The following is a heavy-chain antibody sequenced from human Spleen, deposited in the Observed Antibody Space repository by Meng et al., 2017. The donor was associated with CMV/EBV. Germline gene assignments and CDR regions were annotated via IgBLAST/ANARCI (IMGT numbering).Heavy chain of an antibody. V-gene: IGHV4-59*05. CDR2: IYYSGST. D-gene: IGHD3-9*01. Sequence: GSLRLSCAVSGGSLSGYYWTWIRQPSGKGLEWIGSIYYSGSTYYNPSLKSRVTISVDTSKNQFSLKLSSVTAADTAVYYCARDSQYYDILTGYYYYYGMDVWGQGTTVTVSS. CDR1: GGSLSGYY. J-gene: IGHJ6*02. CDR3: ARDSQYYDILTGYYYYYGMDV.